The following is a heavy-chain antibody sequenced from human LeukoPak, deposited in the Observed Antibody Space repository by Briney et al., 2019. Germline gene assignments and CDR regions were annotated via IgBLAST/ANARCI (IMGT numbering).Heavy chain of an antibody. CDR2: ISYDGSNK. J-gene: IGHJ3*02. CDR1: GFTFSSYG. V-gene: IGHV3-30*03. CDR3: ARLIVVVAATPPEDAFDI. D-gene: IGHD2-15*01. Sequence: GGSLRLPCAASGFTFSSYGMHWVRQAPGKGLEWVAVISYDGSNKYYADSVKGRFTISRDNSKNTLYLQMNSLRAEDTAVYYCARLIVVVAATPPEDAFDIWGQGTMVTVSS.